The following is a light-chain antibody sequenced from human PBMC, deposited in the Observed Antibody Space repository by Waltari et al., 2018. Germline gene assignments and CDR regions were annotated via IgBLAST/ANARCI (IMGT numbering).Light chain of an antibody. V-gene: IGLV1-44*01. CDR3: AAWDDSLSGVL. CDR2: NNN. CDR1: SFNIGDNP. Sequence: QSVLTQPPSTSGTPGQRVTISCSGDSFNIGDNPVNLYLHVPGTAPKLLIYNNNERPSGVPDRFSGSKSGTSASLAISGLQSDDEADYYCAAWDDSLSGVLFGGGTRLTVL. J-gene: IGLJ2*01.